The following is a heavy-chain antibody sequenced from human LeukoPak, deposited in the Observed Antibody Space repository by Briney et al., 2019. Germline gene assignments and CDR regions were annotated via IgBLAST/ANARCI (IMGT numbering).Heavy chain of an antibody. D-gene: IGHD3-22*01. V-gene: IGHV1-24*01. CDR2: FDPEDDEI. CDR1: EKTLTELS. CDR3: ATFRDYDSSGYYWAFDI. J-gene: IGHJ3*02. Sequence: ASVKVSCKVSEKTLTELSMHWVRQAPGKGLEWMGGFDPEDDEIIYAQKFQGRVTMTEDKSTDTAYMELSSLRSEDTAVYYCATFRDYDSSGYYWAFDIWGQGTMVTVSS.